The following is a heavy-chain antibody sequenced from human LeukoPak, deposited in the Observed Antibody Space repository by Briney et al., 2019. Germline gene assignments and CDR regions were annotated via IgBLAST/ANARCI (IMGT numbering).Heavy chain of an antibody. CDR3: ATVGSGWYGPFDY. CDR2: ISYDGSNK. V-gene: IGHV3-30*01. Sequence: GRSLRLSCAASGFTFRNYAMHWVRQAPGKGLEWVAVISYDGSNKYYADSVKGRFTISRDNSKNTLYLQMNSLRAEDTAVYYCATVGSGWYGPFDYWGQGTLVTVSS. CDR1: GFTFRNYA. D-gene: IGHD6-19*01. J-gene: IGHJ4*02.